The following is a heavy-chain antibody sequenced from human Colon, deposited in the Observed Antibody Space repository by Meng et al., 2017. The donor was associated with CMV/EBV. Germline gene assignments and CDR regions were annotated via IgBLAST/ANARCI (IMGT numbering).Heavy chain of an antibody. V-gene: IGHV3-74*01. CDR1: GFTFSSYW. Sequence: GESLKISCAASGFTFSSYWMYWVRQAPGEGLVWVSRINTDGTSIVYADSVNGRFTISRDNAKNTLHLQMNSLRVEDTAVYYCAKPGAEFDHYFDYWGQGTLVTVS. CDR2: INTDGTSI. CDR3: AKPGAEFDHYFDY. J-gene: IGHJ4*02. D-gene: IGHD1-14*01.